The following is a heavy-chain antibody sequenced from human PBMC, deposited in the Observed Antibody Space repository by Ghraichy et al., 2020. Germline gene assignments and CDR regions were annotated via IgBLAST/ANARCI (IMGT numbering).Heavy chain of an antibody. CDR3: AKDYDFWNVIPLYYGLDV. J-gene: IGHJ6*02. CDR2: ISKDGSNK. Sequence: GGSLRLSCVVSGFTFSDFAMHWVRQAPGKGLEWVALISKDGSNKYYADSVKGRFTISRDNSKTTLYLQMNRLKIEDTAVYFCAKDYDFWNVIPLYYGLDVWGQGTTVTVSS. CDR1: GFTFSDFA. V-gene: IGHV3-30*18. D-gene: IGHD3/OR15-3a*01.